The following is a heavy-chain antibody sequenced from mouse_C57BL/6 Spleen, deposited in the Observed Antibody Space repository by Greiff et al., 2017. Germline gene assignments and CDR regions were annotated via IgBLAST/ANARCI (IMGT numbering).Heavy chain of an antibody. CDR3: AREGDYGSPFAY. D-gene: IGHD1-1*01. CDR2: ISYDGSN. Sequence: EVQLQESGPGLVKPSQSLSLTCSVTGYSITSGYYWNWIRQFPGNKLEWMGYISYDGSNNYNPSLKNRISITRDTSKNQFFLKLNSVTTEDTATYYCAREGDYGSPFAYWGQGTLVTVSA. CDR1: GYSITSGYY. V-gene: IGHV3-6*01. J-gene: IGHJ3*01.